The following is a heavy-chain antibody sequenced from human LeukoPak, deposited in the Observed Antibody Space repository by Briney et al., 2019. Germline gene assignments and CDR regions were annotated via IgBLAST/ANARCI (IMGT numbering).Heavy chain of an antibody. CDR3: ARNSYYDFWSGYLSYYYYYMDV. D-gene: IGHD3-3*01. Sequence: GSSVKVSCKASGGTFSSYAISWVRQAPGQGLEWMGGIIPIFCTANYAQKFQGRVTITTDESTSTAYMELSSLRSEDTAVYYCARNSYYDFWSGYLSYYYYYMDVWGKGTTVTVSS. V-gene: IGHV1-69*05. J-gene: IGHJ6*03. CDR1: GGTFSSYA. CDR2: IIPIFCTA.